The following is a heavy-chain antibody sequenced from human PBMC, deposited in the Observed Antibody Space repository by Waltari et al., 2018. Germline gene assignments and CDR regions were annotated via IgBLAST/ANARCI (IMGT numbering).Heavy chain of an antibody. CDR3: ARGYTDGHNYKAFPY. CDR1: GGSISSSSYY. V-gene: IGHV4-39*01. D-gene: IGHD5-12*01. Sequence: QLQLQESGPGLVQPSETLSLTCTVSGGSISSSSYYWGWYRQPPGKGLEWIGSIYYSGSTYYNPSLKSRVTISVDTSKNQFSLKLSSVTAADTAVYYCARGYTDGHNYKAFPYWGQGTLVTVSS. CDR2: IYYSGST. J-gene: IGHJ4*02.